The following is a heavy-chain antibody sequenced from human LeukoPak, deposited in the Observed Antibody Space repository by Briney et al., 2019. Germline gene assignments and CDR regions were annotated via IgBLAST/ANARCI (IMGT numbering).Heavy chain of an antibody. CDR1: GYTFTSYG. CDR3: AGRYVRIAAYYYGMDV. Sequence: ASVKISCKTSGYTFTSYGITWVRQAPGQGLEWMGWISAGNGYTSYAQKFQGRATMTTDTSTRTAYLELRNLRSDDTAMYYCAGRYVRIAAYYYGMDVWGQGTTVIVSS. J-gene: IGHJ6*02. V-gene: IGHV1-18*01. CDR2: ISAGNGYT. D-gene: IGHD6-13*01.